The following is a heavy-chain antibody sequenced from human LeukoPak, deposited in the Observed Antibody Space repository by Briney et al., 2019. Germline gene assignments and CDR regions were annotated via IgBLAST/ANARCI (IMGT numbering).Heavy chain of an antibody. V-gene: IGHV1-46*01. CDR2: INPSGGST. J-gene: IGHJ4*02. Sequence: ASVKVSCKASGYTFTSYYMHWVRLAPGQGLEWMGIINPSGGSTSYAQKFQGRVTMTRDTSTSTVYMELSSLRSEDTAVYYCARDPSIPGYSSGWYYFDYWGQGTLVTVSS. CDR1: GYTFTSYY. D-gene: IGHD6-19*01. CDR3: ARDPSIPGYSSGWYYFDY.